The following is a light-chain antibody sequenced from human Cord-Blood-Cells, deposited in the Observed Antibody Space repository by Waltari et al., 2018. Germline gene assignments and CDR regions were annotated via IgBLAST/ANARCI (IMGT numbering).Light chain of an antibody. CDR2: DVS. CDR3: CSYAGSRWV. CDR1: RSDVGGYTY. J-gene: IGLJ3*02. V-gene: IGLV2-11*01. Sequence: QSALTQPRSVSGSPGQSVTISCPGTRSDVGGYTYVSWYQQHPGKAPTLMIYDVSKRPSGVPDRFSGSKSGNTASLTISGLQAEDEADYYCCSYAGSRWVFGGGTKLTVL.